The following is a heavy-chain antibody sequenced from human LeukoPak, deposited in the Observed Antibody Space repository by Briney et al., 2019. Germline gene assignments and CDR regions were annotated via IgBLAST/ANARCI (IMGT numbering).Heavy chain of an antibody. V-gene: IGHV4-4*02. D-gene: IGHD3-22*01. CDR2: ISHSGST. Sequence: RPSETLSLTCAVSGGFISSTNWWSWVRQPPGKGLVWIGEISHSGSTNYNPSLKSRVTISVDKSKNQFSLKLSSVTAADTAVYYCATRTLYTYDTSGYYYDYWGQGTLVTVSS. J-gene: IGHJ4*02. CDR1: GGFISSTNW. CDR3: ATRTLYTYDTSGYYYDY.